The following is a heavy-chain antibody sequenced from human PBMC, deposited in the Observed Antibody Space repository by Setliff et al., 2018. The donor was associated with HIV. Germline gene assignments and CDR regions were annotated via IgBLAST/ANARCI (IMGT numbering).Heavy chain of an antibody. V-gene: IGHV1-69-2*01. CDR1: GYTFSDFS. Sequence: VQVSCQASGYTFSDFSIHGVRQAPGKGLEWMGRVDPEDGESIYAEKFQGRVTMTTDTSTSTAYMELRSLRSDDTAMYYCAREEVSDGSYYKFDSWGEGTLVTVSS. CDR3: AREEVSDGSYYKFDS. J-gene: IGHJ4*02. D-gene: IGHD1-26*01. CDR2: VDPEDGES.